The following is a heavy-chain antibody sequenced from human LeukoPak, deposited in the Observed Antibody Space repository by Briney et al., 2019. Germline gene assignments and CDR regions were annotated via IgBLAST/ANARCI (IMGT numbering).Heavy chain of an antibody. CDR2: ISAYNGNT. V-gene: IGHV1-18*01. Sequence: ASVKVSCKASGYTFTSYGISWVRQAPGQGLEWMGWISAYNGNTNYAQKLQGRVTMTTDTSTSTAYTELRSLRSDDTAVYYCARDRVARYYYGSGSYLRVNWFDPWGQGTLVTVSS. CDR3: ARDRVARYYYGSGSYLRVNWFDP. D-gene: IGHD3-10*01. CDR1: GYTFTSYG. J-gene: IGHJ5*02.